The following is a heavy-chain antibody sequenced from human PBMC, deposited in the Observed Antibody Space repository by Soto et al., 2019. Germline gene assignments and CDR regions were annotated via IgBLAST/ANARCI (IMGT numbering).Heavy chain of an antibody. CDR3: AWAYYGSGSYETNYYGMEV. CDR2: IYSGGRT. CDR1: GCTVSSNY. D-gene: IGHD3-10*01. J-gene: IGHJ6*02. V-gene: IGHV3-53*04. Sequence: PGGSLRLSCAASGCTVSSNYMSWVRQAQGKGLEWVSVIYSGGRTYYADSVKGRCTISRHNSKNTLYLQMNSLRAEDTAVYYCAWAYYGSGSYETNYYGMEVWGQGTTVTVSS.